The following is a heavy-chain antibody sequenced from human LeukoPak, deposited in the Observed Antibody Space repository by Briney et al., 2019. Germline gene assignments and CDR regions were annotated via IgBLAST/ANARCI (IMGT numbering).Heavy chain of an antibody. CDR2: ISAYNGNT. D-gene: IGHD2-15*01. CDR3: ARTPFLYCSGGSCYSDY. J-gene: IGHJ4*02. V-gene: IGHV1-18*01. Sequence: ASVKVSCKASGYTFTSYGISWVRQAPGQGLEWMGWISAYNGNTNYAQKLQGRVTMTTDTSTSTAYMELRSLRSDDTAVYYCARTPFLYCSGGSCYSDYWGQGTLVTVSS. CDR1: GYTFTSYG.